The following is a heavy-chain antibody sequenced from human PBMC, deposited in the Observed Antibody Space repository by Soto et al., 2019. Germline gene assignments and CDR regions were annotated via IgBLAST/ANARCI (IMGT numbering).Heavy chain of an antibody. J-gene: IGHJ6*02. CDR1: GGSISSGGYY. D-gene: IGHD3-22*01. CDR2: LYYSGST. Sequence: QVQLQESGPGLVKPSQTLSLTCTVSGGSISSGGYYWSWIRQHPGKGLEWIGYLYYSGSTYYNPSLKSRVTISVDTSKNQFSLKLSSVTAADTAVYYCARGYSSGTFYGMDVWGQGTTVTVSS. V-gene: IGHV4-31*03. CDR3: ARGYSSGTFYGMDV.